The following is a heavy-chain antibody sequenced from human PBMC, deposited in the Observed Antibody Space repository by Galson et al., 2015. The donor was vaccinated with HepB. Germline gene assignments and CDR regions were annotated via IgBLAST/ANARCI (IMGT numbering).Heavy chain of an antibody. CDR1: GFTFSSYA. CDR2: ISYDGSNK. J-gene: IGHJ6*02. V-gene: IGHV3-30*04. CDR3: ARGGGWMGFYYGMDV. Sequence: SLRLSCAASGFTFSSYAMHWVRQAPGKGLEWVAVISYDGSNKYYADSVKGRFTISRDNSKNTLYLQMNSLRAEDTAVYYCARGGGWMGFYYGMDVWGQGTTVTVSS. D-gene: IGHD3-10*01.